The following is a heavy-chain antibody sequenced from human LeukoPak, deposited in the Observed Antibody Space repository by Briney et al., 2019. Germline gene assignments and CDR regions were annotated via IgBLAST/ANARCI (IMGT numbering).Heavy chain of an antibody. Sequence: PGGPLRLSCAASGFTFSSYAMHWVRQAPGKGLVWVAVISYDGSNKYYADSVKGRFTISRDNSKNTLYLQMNSLRAEDTAVYYCARDPASSSWHQDPGFDYWGQGTLVTVSS. CDR3: ARDPASSSWHQDPGFDY. J-gene: IGHJ4*02. D-gene: IGHD6-13*01. CDR2: ISYDGSNK. V-gene: IGHV3-30-3*01. CDR1: GFTFSSYA.